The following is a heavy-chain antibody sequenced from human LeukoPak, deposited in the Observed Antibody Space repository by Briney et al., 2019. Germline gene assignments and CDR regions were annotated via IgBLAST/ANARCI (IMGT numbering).Heavy chain of an antibody. J-gene: IGHJ6*03. CDR1: GFTFSSYG. CDR3: ARSAMVRGVIRNYYYYYMDV. CDR2: ISGSGGST. D-gene: IGHD3-10*01. V-gene: IGHV3-23*01. Sequence: GGSLRLSCAASGFTFSSYGMSWVRQAPGKGLEWVSAISGSGGSTYYADSVKGRFTISRDNAKNSLYLQMNSLRAEDTAVYYCARSAMVRGVIRNYYYYYMDVWGKGTTVTISS.